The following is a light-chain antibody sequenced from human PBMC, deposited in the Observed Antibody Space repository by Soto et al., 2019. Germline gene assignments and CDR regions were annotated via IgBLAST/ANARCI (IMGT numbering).Light chain of an antibody. V-gene: IGKV1D-12*01. J-gene: IGKJ4*01. CDR1: QDINNW. CDR2: TTS. Sequence: DIQMTQFTSSVSASVGDRVTITCRASQDINNWLAWYQQKPGKAPKVLIYTTSNLQSGVPSRFSGSRSGTDFTLTINSLQPEDFATYYCQQATSFPLTFGGGTKFEIK. CDR3: QQATSFPLT.